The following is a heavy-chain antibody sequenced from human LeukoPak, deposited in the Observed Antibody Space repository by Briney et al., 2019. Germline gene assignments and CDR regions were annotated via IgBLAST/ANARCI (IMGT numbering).Heavy chain of an antibody. D-gene: IGHD3-22*01. V-gene: IGHV4-34*01. Sequence: SETLSLTCAVYGGSFSGYYWSWIRQPPGKGLEWIGEINHSGSTNYNPSLKSRVTISVDTSKNQFSLKLSSVTAADTAVYYCARVRPYDSSGYQGPSPGYYFDYWGQGTLVTVSS. CDR1: GGSFSGYY. CDR2: INHSGST. J-gene: IGHJ4*02. CDR3: ARVRPYDSSGYQGPSPGYYFDY.